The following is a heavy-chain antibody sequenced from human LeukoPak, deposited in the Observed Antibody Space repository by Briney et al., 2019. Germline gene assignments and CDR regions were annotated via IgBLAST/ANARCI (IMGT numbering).Heavy chain of an antibody. CDR2: LIPICGSA. Sequence: SVKVSCKASGGGFTFTSHAISWVRQAPGQGLEWMGGLIPICGSANYAQKFQGRVTITSDESTRTVYMELSSLRPEDSAVYYCAGFFYDNSGDAFDIWGQGTMVTVSS. V-gene: IGHV1-69*13. CDR1: GGGFTFTSHA. D-gene: IGHD3-22*01. J-gene: IGHJ3*02. CDR3: AGFFYDNSGDAFDI.